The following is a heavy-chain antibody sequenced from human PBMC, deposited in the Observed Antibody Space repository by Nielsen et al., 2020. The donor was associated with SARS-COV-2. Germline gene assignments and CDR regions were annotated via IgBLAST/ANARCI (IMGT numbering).Heavy chain of an antibody. V-gene: IGHV1-46*01. J-gene: IGHJ4*02. CDR1: GYDFVSYA. Sequence: ASVKVSCKASGYDFVSYAINWVRQAPGQGLEWMGLINPTNGGTTYAQKFQGRVTMTRDTSTSTVYMELSSLRSDDTAVYYCARDSSGTYRRVDYWGQGTLVTVSS. D-gene: IGHD3-22*01. CDR3: ARDSSGTYRRVDY. CDR2: INPTNGGT.